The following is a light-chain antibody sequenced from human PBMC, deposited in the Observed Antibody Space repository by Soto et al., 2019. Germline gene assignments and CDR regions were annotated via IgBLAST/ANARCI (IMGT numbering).Light chain of an antibody. Sequence: DIPMTQSPSTLSASVGDRATITCRASQSISSWLAWYQQKPGKAPKLLIYKASSLESGVPSRFSGSGSGTEFTLTISSLQPDDFATYYCQHYNNYPITFGQGTRLEIK. CDR2: KAS. V-gene: IGKV1-5*03. J-gene: IGKJ5*01. CDR1: QSISSW. CDR3: QHYNNYPIT.